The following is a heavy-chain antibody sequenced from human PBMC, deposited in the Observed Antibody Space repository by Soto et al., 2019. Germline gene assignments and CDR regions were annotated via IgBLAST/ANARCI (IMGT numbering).Heavy chain of an antibody. Sequence: ASVKVSCKASGYTFPSYGISWVRQAPGQGPEWMGWISAYNGNTNYAQKLQGRVTMTTDTSTSTAYMELRSLRSDDTAVYYCARGGGDTHGYYYYGMDVWGQGTTVTVSS. CDR3: ARGGGDTHGYYYYGMDV. V-gene: IGHV1-18*01. J-gene: IGHJ6*02. CDR1: GYTFPSYG. CDR2: ISAYNGNT. D-gene: IGHD2-15*01.